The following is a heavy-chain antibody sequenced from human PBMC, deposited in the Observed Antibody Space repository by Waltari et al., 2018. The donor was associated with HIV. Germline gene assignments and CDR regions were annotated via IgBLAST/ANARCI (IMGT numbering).Heavy chain of an antibody. J-gene: IGHJ4*02. D-gene: IGHD1-26*01. CDR3: AKDSMGAIDVEDYFDF. Sequence: EVQLLESGGGLVQPGGSLRLSCATSGFIFSNYAMSWVRQAPGKGLEWVSTIRIIGDTTYYADSVKGRFTTTRANSKDTLYLQMNSRRAEDTAVYYCAKDSMGAIDVEDYFDFWGQGTLVTVSS. CDR2: IRIIGDTT. V-gene: IGHV3-23*01. CDR1: GFIFSNYA.